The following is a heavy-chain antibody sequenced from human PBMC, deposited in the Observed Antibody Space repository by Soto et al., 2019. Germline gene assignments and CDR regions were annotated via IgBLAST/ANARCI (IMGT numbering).Heavy chain of an antibody. J-gene: IGHJ6*02. CDR2: IYYSGST. D-gene: IGHD3-10*01. CDR1: GGSISSGGYY. CDR3: ARASGTGSGYYFSYYGMDV. Sequence: QVQLQESGPGLVKPSQTLSLTCTVSGGSISSGGYYWSWIRQHPGKGLEWIGYIYYSGSTYYNPSLKSRVTISVDTSKNQFSLKLSSVTAADTAVYYCARASGTGSGYYFSYYGMDVWGQGTTVTVSS. V-gene: IGHV4-31*03.